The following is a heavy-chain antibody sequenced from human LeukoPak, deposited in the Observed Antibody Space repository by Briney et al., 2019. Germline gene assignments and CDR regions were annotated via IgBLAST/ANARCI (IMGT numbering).Heavy chain of an antibody. Sequence: SQTLSLTCAVSGGSISSGGYSWSWIRQPPGKGLEWIGYIYHSGSTYYNPSLKSRVTISVDRSKNQFSLKLSSVTAADTAVYYCARVRRYSSRPDAFDIWGQGTMVTVSS. J-gene: IGHJ3*02. CDR3: ARVRRYSSRPDAFDI. V-gene: IGHV4-30-2*01. D-gene: IGHD6-13*01. CDR2: IYHSGST. CDR1: GGSISSGGYS.